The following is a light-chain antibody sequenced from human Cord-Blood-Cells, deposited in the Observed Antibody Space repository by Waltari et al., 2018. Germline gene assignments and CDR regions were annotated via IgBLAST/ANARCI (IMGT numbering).Light chain of an antibody. CDR2: DAS. V-gene: IGKV1-5*01. CDR3: QQYNSYSRT. CDR1: QSISSW. J-gene: IGKJ1*01. Sequence: DIQMTQSPSTLSACVGDRVTITCRASQSISSWLAWYQQKPGKAPKILIYDASSLESGVPSRFSGSGSGTEFTLTISSLQPDDFATYYCQQYNSYSRTFGQGTKVEIK.